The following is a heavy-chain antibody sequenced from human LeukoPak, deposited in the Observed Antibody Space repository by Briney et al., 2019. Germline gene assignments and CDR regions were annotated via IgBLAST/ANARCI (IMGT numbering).Heavy chain of an antibody. D-gene: IGHD1-20*01. V-gene: IGHV3-33*01. CDR2: IWYDGSNT. Sequence: GGSLRLSCAASGFTFSSYGMHWVRQAPGKGLEGVAVIWYDGSNTYYADSVKGRFTISRDNSKNTLYLQMNSLRAEDTAVYYCARDGFPSNWNYYSSYMDVWGKGTTVTASS. CDR1: GFTFSSYG. CDR3: ARDGFPSNWNYYSSYMDV. J-gene: IGHJ6*03.